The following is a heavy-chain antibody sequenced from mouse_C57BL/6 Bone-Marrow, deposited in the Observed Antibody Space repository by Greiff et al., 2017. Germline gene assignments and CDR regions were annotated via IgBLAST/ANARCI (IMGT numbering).Heavy chain of an antibody. J-gene: IGHJ2*01. D-gene: IGHD1-1*01. V-gene: IGHV1-19*01. CDR3: ARSDTTVFDY. CDR1: GYTFTDYY. Sequence: VQLQQSGPVLVKPGASVKMSCKASGYTFTDYYMNWVKQSHGKSLEWIGVINPYNGGTSYNQKFKGKATLTVDKSSSTAYMELNSLTSEDSAVYYCARSDTTVFDYWGQGTTLTVSS. CDR2: INPYNGGT.